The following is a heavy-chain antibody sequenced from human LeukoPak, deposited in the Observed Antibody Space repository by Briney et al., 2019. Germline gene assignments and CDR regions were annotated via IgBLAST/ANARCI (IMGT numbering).Heavy chain of an antibody. CDR3: ARERGRPIFGVVKHWFDP. V-gene: IGHV4-34*01. J-gene: IGHJ5*02. CDR1: GGSFSGYY. Sequence: PSETLSLTCAVYGGSFSGYYWSWIRQPPGKGLEWIGAINHSGSINYNPSLKSRVTISLDTSKNLFSLKLSSVTAADTAVYYCARERGRPIFGVVKHWFDPWGQGNLVTVSS. D-gene: IGHD3-3*01. CDR2: INHSGSI.